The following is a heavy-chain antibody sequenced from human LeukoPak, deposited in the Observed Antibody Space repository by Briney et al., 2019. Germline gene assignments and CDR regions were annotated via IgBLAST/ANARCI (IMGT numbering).Heavy chain of an antibody. CDR3: ARRGLRYFDWLLKPFDY. Sequence: GGSLRLSCAASGFTFSDYYMSWIRQAPGKWLEWVSYISSSGSTIYYADSVKGRFTISRDNAKNSLYLQMNSLRAEDTAVYYCARRGLRYFDWLLKPFDYWGQGTLVTVSS. J-gene: IGHJ4*02. CDR2: ISSSGSTI. V-gene: IGHV3-11*04. D-gene: IGHD3-9*01. CDR1: GFTFSDYY.